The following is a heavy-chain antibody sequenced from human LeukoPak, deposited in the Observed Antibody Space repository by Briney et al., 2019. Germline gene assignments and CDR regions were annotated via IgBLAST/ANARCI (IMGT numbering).Heavy chain of an antibody. J-gene: IGHJ6*02. CDR2: ISGRGGST. Sequence: GGSLRLSCAASGFTFSSYAMSWVRQAPGKGLEWVSAISGRGGSTYYADSVKGRFTISRDNSKNTLYLQMNSLRAEDTAVYYCAKSMVRGVIITGSYGMDVWGQGTTVTVSS. V-gene: IGHV3-23*01. CDR1: GFTFSSYA. CDR3: AKSMVRGVIITGSYGMDV. D-gene: IGHD3-10*01.